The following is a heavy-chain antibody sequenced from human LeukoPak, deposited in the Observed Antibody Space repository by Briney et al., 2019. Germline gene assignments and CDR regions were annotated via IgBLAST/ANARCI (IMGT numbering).Heavy chain of an antibody. CDR3: ASGGYYYFVY. CDR2: MNPNSGNT. Sequence: ASVQVSCKASGYIFPSYDINWLRQASGQGLEWMGWMNPNSGNTGYAQNFQGRVTMTRNTSISTAYMELSSLRSEDTAVYYCASGGYYYFVYWGEGTLVTVSS. V-gene: IGHV1-8*01. D-gene: IGHD5-18*01. CDR1: GYIFPSYD. J-gene: IGHJ4*02.